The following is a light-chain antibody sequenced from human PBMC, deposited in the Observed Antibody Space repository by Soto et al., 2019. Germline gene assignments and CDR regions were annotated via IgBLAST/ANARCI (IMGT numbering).Light chain of an antibody. CDR2: GAS. CDR3: QQSYRSPYT. J-gene: IGKJ2*01. CDR1: QSINIY. Sequence: IPMTQSPSSLSASVGDSVTVTCRASQSINIYLNWYQQKPGKAPTLLIYGASSLQSGVPSRFTGDGSRTDFTLTISSLQPEDFATYYCQQSYRSPYTFCQGTKLEIK. V-gene: IGKV1-39*01.